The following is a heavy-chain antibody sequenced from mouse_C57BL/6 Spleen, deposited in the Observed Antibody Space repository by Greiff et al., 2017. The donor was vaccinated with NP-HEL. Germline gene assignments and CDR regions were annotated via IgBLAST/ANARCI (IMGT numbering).Heavy chain of an antibody. Sequence: EVMLVESGGGLVKPGGSLKLSCAASGFTFSDYGMHWVRQAPEKGLEWVAYISSGSSTIYYADTVKGRFTISRDNAKNTLFLQMTSRRSEDTAMYYCARNYYGSRYFDYWGQGTTLTVSS. J-gene: IGHJ2*01. CDR1: GFTFSDYG. D-gene: IGHD1-1*01. V-gene: IGHV5-17*01. CDR2: ISSGSSTI. CDR3: ARNYYGSRYFDY.